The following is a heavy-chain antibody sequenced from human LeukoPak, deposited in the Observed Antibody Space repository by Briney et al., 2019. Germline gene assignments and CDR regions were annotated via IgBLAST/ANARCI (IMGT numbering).Heavy chain of an antibody. Sequence: ASVKASCKASGYTFTSYDINWVRQATGQGLEWMGWMNPNSGITGYAQKFQGRVTMTRNTSISTAYMELSSLRSEDTAVYYCASSYGSGSYYNVGYWGQGTLVTVSS. V-gene: IGHV1-8*01. D-gene: IGHD3-10*01. J-gene: IGHJ4*02. CDR1: GYTFTSYD. CDR2: MNPNSGIT. CDR3: ASSYGSGSYYNVGY.